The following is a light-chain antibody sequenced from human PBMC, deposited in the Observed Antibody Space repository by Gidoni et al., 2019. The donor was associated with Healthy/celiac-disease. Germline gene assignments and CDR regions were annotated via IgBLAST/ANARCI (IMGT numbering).Light chain of an antibody. V-gene: IGLV1-40*01. CDR3: QSYDSSLSALYF. CDR2: GNS. J-gene: IGLJ1*01. CDR1: SSNIGAGYD. Sequence: QSVLTHPPSVSAAPGQRVTISCTGSSSNIGAGYDVHWYPQLPGTAPKLLLYGNSIRPSGVPDRFSGSKSGTSASLASTGLQAEDEADYYCQSYDSSLSALYFFGTGTKVTVL.